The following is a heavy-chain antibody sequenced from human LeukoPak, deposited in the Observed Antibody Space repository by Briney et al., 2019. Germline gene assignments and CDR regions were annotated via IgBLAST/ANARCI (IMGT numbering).Heavy chain of an antibody. Sequence: GRSLRLSCTGSGFTFCDYAMSWFRQAPGKGPEWVGFIRSKAYGGTTEYAAPVKGRFTISRDDSKSIAYLQMDSLRTGDTAVYYCTRAYRNYYGSSGYLSDAFDIWGQGTVVTVSS. D-gene: IGHD3-22*01. CDR1: GFTFCDYA. CDR2: IRSKAYGGTT. V-gene: IGHV3-49*03. CDR3: TRAYRNYYGSSGYLSDAFDI. J-gene: IGHJ3*02.